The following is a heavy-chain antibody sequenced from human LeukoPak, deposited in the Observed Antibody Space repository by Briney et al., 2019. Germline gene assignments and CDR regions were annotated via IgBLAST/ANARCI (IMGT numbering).Heavy chain of an antibody. CDR2: LIPILGRA. CDR1: GGTFNSYG. Sequence: ASVSVSYKASGGTFNSYGISGVRQAPGQGLEWMGGLIPILGRAKYAKKFQGRVTITADKSTSTAYMELSSLRSEDTAVYYCARGKETYDYDSSGYYCDAFDIWGQGTMVTVSS. J-gene: IGHJ3*02. CDR3: ARGKETYDYDSSGYYCDAFDI. D-gene: IGHD3-22*01. V-gene: IGHV1-69*10.